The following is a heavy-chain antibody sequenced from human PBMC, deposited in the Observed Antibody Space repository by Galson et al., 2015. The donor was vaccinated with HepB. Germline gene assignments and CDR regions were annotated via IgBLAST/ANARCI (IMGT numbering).Heavy chain of an antibody. D-gene: IGHD2-15*01. CDR1: GFTFSNAW. V-gene: IGHV3-15*07. CDR3: TTVTRRVVVVAATTYYYYYMDV. Sequence: SLRLSCAASGFTFSNAWMNWVRQAPGKGLEWVGRIKSKTDGGTTDYAAPVKGRFTISRDDSKNTLYLQMNSLKTEDTAVYYCTTVTRRVVVVAATTYYYYYMDVWGKGTTVTVSS. J-gene: IGHJ6*03. CDR2: IKSKTDGGTT.